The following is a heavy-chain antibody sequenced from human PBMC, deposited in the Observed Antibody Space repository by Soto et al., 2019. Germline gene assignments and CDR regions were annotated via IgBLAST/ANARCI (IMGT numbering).Heavy chain of an antibody. J-gene: IGHJ2*01. CDR2: INPSHSTT. V-gene: IGHV1-46*03. Sequence: QVHLVQSGAEVKEPGASVKLSCKASGYTFTSNDLYWVRQAPGQGLEWMGMINPSHSTTTYARNFQGRVTMTRDTSTSTIYMEVTRLRSEDTAVYYCVRGSSNWLWYFDLWGRGTLVTVSS. CDR3: VRGSSNWLWYFDL. CDR1: GYTFTSND. D-gene: IGHD6-13*01.